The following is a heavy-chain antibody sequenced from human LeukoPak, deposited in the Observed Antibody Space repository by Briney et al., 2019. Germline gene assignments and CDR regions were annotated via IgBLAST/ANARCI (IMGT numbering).Heavy chain of an antibody. CDR1: GFTFSSYA. CDR3: AKALGSIVVTASDY. D-gene: IGHD5-12*01. V-gene: IGHV3-23*01. CDR2: ISGSGGAT. J-gene: IGHJ4*02. Sequence: PGGSLRLSCAASGFTFSSYAMSWVRQAPGKGLEWVSAISGSGGATYFADSVKGRFTISRDNSKNTLHLQMHSLRAEDTAVYYCAKALGSIVVTASDYWGQGTLVTVSS.